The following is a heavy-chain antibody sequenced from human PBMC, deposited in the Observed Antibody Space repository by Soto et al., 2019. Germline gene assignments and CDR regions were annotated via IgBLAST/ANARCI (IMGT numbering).Heavy chain of an antibody. CDR1: GYTFTSYG. CDR2: ISAYNGNT. CDR3: ARVGVDCSGGSCYLPDWYFDL. V-gene: IGHV1-18*01. D-gene: IGHD2-15*01. J-gene: IGHJ2*01. Sequence: QVQLVQSGAEVKKPGASVKVSCKASGYTFTSYGINWVRQAPGQGLEWMGWISAYNGNTNYAQKLQGRVTMTTDTSTSTAYMELRSLRSDDTAVYYCARVGVDCSGGSCYLPDWYFDLWGRGTLVTVSS.